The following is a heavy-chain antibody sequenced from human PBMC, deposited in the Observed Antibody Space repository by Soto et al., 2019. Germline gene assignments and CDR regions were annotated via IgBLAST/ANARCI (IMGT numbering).Heavy chain of an antibody. CDR2: INPSGGGT. CDR1: GYTFTSYY. V-gene: IGHV1-46*01. CDR3: ARDKSATVTSYYYYYAMDV. J-gene: IGHJ6*02. D-gene: IGHD4-4*01. Sequence: ASVKVSCKASGYTFTSYYIHWVRQAPGQGLEWMGIINPSGGGTIYAQKFQGRVTMTRDTSTSTVYMELSSLRSEDTAVYYCARDKSATVTSYYYYYAMDVWRQGTTVTVSS.